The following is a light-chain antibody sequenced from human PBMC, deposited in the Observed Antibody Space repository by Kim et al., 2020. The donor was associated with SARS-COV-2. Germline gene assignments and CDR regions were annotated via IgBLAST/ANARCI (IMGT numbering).Light chain of an antibody. CDR2: RDS. CDR1: NIGSKN. CDR3: QVWDSSTAWV. Sequence: ALGQTAKITGGGNNIGSKNVHWYQQKPGQAPVLVIYRDSNRPSGIPERFSGSNSGNTATLTISRAQAGDEADYYCQVWDSSTAWVFGGGTQLTVL. V-gene: IGLV3-9*01. J-gene: IGLJ3*02.